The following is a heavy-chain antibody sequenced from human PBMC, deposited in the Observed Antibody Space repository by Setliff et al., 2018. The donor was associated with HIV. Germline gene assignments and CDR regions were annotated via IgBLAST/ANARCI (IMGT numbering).Heavy chain of an antibody. J-gene: IGHJ4*02. V-gene: IGHV4-59*12. CDR3: ARRFRYCRNTSCYKGLDF. CDR2: IYYSGST. D-gene: IGHD2-2*02. Sequence: SETLSLTCTVSGGSISSYYWSWIRQPPGKGLEWIGYIYYSGSTNYNPSLKSRVTISVDTSKNQFSLKLTSVSAADTAVYYCARRFRYCRNTSCYKGLDFWSQGTLVTVSS. CDR1: GGSISSYY.